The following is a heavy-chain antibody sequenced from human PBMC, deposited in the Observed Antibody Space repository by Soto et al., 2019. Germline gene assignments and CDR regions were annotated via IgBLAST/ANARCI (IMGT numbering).Heavy chain of an antibody. D-gene: IGHD3-22*01. Sequence: QVQLVESGGGVAQPGRSLRLSCAASGFTFSSYAMHWVRQAPGKGLEWVAVISYDGSNKYYADSVKGRFTISRDNSKNTLYLQMNSLRADDTAIYYCTMRNYYDSSGPIGALYYFDYWGQGTLVTVSS. CDR3: TMRNYYDSSGPIGALYYFDY. J-gene: IGHJ4*02. CDR2: ISYDGSNK. V-gene: IGHV3-30-3*01. CDR1: GFTFSSYA.